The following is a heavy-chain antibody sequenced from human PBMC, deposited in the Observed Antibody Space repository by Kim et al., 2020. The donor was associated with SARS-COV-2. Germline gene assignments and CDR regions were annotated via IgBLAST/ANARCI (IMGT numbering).Heavy chain of an antibody. J-gene: IGHJ4*02. D-gene: IGHD3-22*01. Sequence: SVKVSCKASGGTFSSYAISWVRQAPGQGLEWMGGIIPIFGTANYAQKFQGRVTITADESTSTAYMELSSLRSEDTAVYYCASWDSSGYLYYFDYWGQGTLVTVSS. CDR1: GGTFSSYA. V-gene: IGHV1-69*13. CDR3: ASWDSSGYLYYFDY. CDR2: IIPIFGTA.